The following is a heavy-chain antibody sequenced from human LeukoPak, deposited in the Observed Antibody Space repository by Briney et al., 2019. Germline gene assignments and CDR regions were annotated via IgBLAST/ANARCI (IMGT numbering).Heavy chain of an antibody. J-gene: IGHJ5*02. CDR2: ISPSNTI. V-gene: IGHV3-48*01. D-gene: IGHD3-9*01. Sequence: GGSLRLSCAVSGFTLSSYSMNWVRQAPGKGLEWISYISPSNTIYYADSVKGRFTISGDNAQNSLYLQMNSLRVEDTAVYYCARVFENAWGQGTLVTVTS. CDR1: GFTLSSYS. CDR3: ARVFENA.